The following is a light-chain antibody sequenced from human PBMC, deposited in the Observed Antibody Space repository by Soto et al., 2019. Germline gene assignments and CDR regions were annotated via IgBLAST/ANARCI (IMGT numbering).Light chain of an antibody. Sequence: SDLTQPASVSGSPGQSITISCTGTSSDVGGYNYVSWYQQHPGKAPKFMIYDVSNRPSGVSNRFSGSKSDNTASLTISGLQAEDEADYYCSSYTTSNTRQIVFGTGTKVTVL. CDR2: DVS. CDR1: SSDVGGYNY. V-gene: IGLV2-14*01. J-gene: IGLJ1*01. CDR3: SSYTTSNTRQIV.